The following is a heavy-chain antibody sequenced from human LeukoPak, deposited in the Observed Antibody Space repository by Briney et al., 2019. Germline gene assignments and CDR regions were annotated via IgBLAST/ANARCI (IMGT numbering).Heavy chain of an antibody. Sequence: GGSLRLSCAASGFTFSSYWMSWVRQAPGKGLEWVANIKQDGSDEYYVDSVKGRFTISRDNAKNSLYLQMNSLRAEDTAVYYCATYDYGDYTFDYWGQGTLVTVSS. V-gene: IGHV3-7*05. D-gene: IGHD4-17*01. J-gene: IGHJ4*02. CDR1: GFTFSSYW. CDR3: ATYDYGDYTFDY. CDR2: IKQDGSDE.